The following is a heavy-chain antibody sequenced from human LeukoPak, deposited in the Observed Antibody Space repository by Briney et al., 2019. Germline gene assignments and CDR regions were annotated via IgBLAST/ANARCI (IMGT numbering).Heavy chain of an antibody. Sequence: PSETLSLTCAVYGGSFSGYYWSWIRQPPGKGLEWIGEINHSGSTNYNPSLKSRVTISVDTSKSQFSLKLSSVTAADTAVYYCARRGYCSGGSCYRRMDVWGQGTTVTVSS. D-gene: IGHD2-15*01. CDR3: ARRGYCSGGSCYRRMDV. J-gene: IGHJ6*02. V-gene: IGHV4-34*01. CDR1: GGSFSGYY. CDR2: INHSGST.